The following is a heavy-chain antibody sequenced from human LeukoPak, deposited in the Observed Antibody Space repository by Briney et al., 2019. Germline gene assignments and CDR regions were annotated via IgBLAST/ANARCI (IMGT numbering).Heavy chain of an antibody. V-gene: IGHV4-34*01. J-gene: IGHJ4*02. D-gene: IGHD2-21*01. Sequence: PSETLSLTCAVYGGSFSDYYWTWIRQPPGKGLEWIGEINHSGSTNYNPSLKSRVTMSVDTSKNQFSLKLTSVTAADTAVYYCARVKNNCGADCYSPSFFDYWGQGTLVTVSS. CDR3: ARVKNNCGADCYSPSFFDY. CDR1: GGSFSDYY. CDR2: INHSGST.